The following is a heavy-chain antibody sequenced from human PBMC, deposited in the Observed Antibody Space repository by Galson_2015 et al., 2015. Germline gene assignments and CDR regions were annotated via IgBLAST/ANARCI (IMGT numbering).Heavy chain of an antibody. CDR3: TRSIPGTGAFDY. CDR2: IGGKGNNYAT. D-gene: IGHD3/OR15-3a*01. J-gene: IGHJ4*02. V-gene: IGHV3-73*01. CDR1: GFTFSDSP. Sequence: SLRLSCAASGFTFSDSPMHWVRQASGKGLEWVGRIGGKGNNYATAYAASVKGRFTISRDDSKNTAYLQMNSLRTDDTAVYYCTRSIPGTGAFDYWGQGTLVTVSS.